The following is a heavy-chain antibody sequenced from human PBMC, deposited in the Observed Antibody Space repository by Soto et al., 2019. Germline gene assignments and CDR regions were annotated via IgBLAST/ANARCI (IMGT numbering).Heavy chain of an antibody. CDR2: ISYDGSNK. CDR1: GFTFSSYG. V-gene: IGHV3-30*18. CDR3: AKALIAVAGNFDY. D-gene: IGHD6-19*01. Sequence: SLRLSCAASGFTFSSYGMHWVRQAPGKGLEWVAVISYDGSNKYYADSVKGRFTISRDNSKNTLYLQMNSLRAEDTAVYYCAKALIAVAGNFDYWGQGTLVTVSS. J-gene: IGHJ4*02.